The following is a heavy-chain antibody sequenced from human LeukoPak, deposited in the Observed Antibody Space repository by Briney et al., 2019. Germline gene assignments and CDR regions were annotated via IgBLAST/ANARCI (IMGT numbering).Heavy chain of an antibody. CDR3: ANTYDYVWGSYRD. J-gene: IGHJ4*02. CDR2: INPNSGGT. D-gene: IGHD3-16*02. Sequence: ASVKVSCKASGYTFTGYYMHWVRQAPGQGLERMGWINPNSGGTNYAQKFQGRVTMTRNTSISTAYMELSSLRSEDTAVYYCANTYDYVWGSYRDWGQGTLVTVSS. CDR1: GYTFTGYY. V-gene: IGHV1-2*02.